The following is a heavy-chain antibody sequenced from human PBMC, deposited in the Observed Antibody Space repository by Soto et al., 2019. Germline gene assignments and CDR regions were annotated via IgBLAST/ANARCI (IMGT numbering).Heavy chain of an antibody. J-gene: IGHJ3*02. V-gene: IGHV1-69*06. CDR2: IIPIFGTA. CDR3: AREKEGMVRGVIGNDAFDI. D-gene: IGHD3-10*01. CDR1: GGTFSSFA. Sequence: SVKVSCKASGGTFSSFAISWVRQAPGQGLEWMGGIIPIFGTANYAQKFQGRVTITADKSTSTAYMELSSLRSEDTAVYYCAREKEGMVRGVIGNDAFDIWGQGTMVTVSS.